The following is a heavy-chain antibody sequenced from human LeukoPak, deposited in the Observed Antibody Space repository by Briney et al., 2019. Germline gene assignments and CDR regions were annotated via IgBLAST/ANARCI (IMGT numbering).Heavy chain of an antibody. CDR3: ARTQALTYYYGSGSPPRY. CDR1: GYTFTSYG. D-gene: IGHD3-10*01. Sequence: ASVKVSCKASGYTFTSYGMSWVRQAPGQGLEWIGWISAYNGNTNYAQKLQGRVTMTTDTSTSTAYMELRSLRSDDTAVYYWARTQALTYYYGSGSPPRYWGQGTLVTVSS. J-gene: IGHJ4*02. V-gene: IGHV1-18*01. CDR2: ISAYNGNT.